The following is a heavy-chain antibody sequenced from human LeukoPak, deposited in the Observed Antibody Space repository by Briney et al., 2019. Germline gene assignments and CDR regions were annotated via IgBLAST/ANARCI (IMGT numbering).Heavy chain of an antibody. CDR1: GYTFTSYD. V-gene: IGHV1-8*01. D-gene: IGHD3-10*01. CDR2: MNPNSGDT. J-gene: IGHJ4*02. CDR3: ARGAYYYGSGSSPFDY. Sequence: ASVKVSCKASGYTFTSYDINWVRQASGQGPEWMGWMNPNSGDTAYGQKFQGRVTMTRNTSINTAYMELSSLRFEDTAVYYCARGAYYYGSGSSPFDYWGQGTLVTVSS.